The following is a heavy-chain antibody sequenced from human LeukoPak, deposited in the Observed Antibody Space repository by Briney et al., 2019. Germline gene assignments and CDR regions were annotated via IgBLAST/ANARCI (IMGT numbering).Heavy chain of an antibody. D-gene: IGHD3-22*01. CDR1: GGSISSYY. J-gene: IGHJ4*02. V-gene: IGHV4-59*01. Sequence: SETLSLTCTVSGGSISSYYWSWIRQPPGKGLEWIGYIYYSGSTNYNPSLKSRVTISVDTSKNQFSLKLSSVTAADTAVYYCARVRGYYDSSGYVGYWGQGTLVTVSS. CDR2: IYYSGST. CDR3: ARVRGYYDSSGYVGY.